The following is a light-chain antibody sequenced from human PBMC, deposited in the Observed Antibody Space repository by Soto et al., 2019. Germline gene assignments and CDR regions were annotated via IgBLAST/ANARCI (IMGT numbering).Light chain of an antibody. CDR3: CSYAGSYTRV. CDR2: AVS. J-gene: IGLJ1*01. V-gene: IGLV2-11*01. CDR1: SSDVGGYNY. Sequence: QSALTQPRSVSGSPGQSVTISCTGTSSDVGGYNYVSWYQHHPGKAPKLMIYAVSKRPSGVPDRFSGSKSGNTASLTISGLQAEDEADDYGCSYAGSYTRVFGTGTQRTVL.